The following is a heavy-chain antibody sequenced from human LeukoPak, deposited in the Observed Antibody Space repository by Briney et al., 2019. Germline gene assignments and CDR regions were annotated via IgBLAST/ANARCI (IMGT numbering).Heavy chain of an antibody. Sequence: ASVKVSCKASGYTFTGYYMHWVRQAPGQGLEWMGWINPNSGGTNYAQKFQGRVTMTRDTSISTAYMELSRLRSDDTAVYYCARDHEGSSYYGSGLRDYYYYMDVWGKGTTVTVSS. CDR3: ARDHEGSSYYGSGLRDYYYYMDV. J-gene: IGHJ6*03. CDR1: GYTFTGYY. V-gene: IGHV1-2*02. CDR2: INPNSGGT. D-gene: IGHD3-10*01.